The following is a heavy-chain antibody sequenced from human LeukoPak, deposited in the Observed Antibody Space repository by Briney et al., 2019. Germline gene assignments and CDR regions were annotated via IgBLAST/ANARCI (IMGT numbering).Heavy chain of an antibody. D-gene: IGHD6-19*01. CDR1: GFTFSSYW. CDR2: IKQDGSEK. V-gene: IGHV3-7*01. CDR3: AREWAGPSFDY. Sequence: GGSLRLSCAASGFTFSSYWMSWVRQAPGKGLEWVANIKQDGSEKSYVDSVKGRFTISRDNTKNSLYLQMNSLRAEDTAVYFCAREWAGPSFDYWGQGTLVTVSS. J-gene: IGHJ4*02.